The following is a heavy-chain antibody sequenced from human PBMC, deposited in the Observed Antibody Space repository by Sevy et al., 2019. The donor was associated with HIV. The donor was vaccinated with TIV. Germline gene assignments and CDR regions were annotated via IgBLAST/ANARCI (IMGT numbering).Heavy chain of an antibody. D-gene: IGHD1-26*01. CDR1: GYTFTDYC. CDR2: IHPNSGVT. CDR3: ARELGELPDH. Sequence: ASVKVSCKASGYTFTDYCIHWVRQAPGQGLEWVGRIHPNSGVTIYAQKFQGRVTMTRDTSITTAYMELGGLKSDDAALYFCARELGELPDHWGQGTLVTVSS. J-gene: IGHJ5*02. V-gene: IGHV1-2*06.